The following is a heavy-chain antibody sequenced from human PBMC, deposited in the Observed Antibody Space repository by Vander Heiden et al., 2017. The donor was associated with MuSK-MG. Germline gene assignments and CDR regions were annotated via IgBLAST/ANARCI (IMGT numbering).Heavy chain of an antibody. Sequence: QVQLQESGPGLVKPSQTLSLTCTVSGGSVNSGDFHWSWIRQYPGTGLEWIGYIYYSGTTYYNPSLKSRVTISLDTSKNQLSLKLSSVTAADTAVYYCARYAHDFRWFDPWGQGALVTVSS. CDR3: ARYAHDFRWFDP. CDR1: GGSVNSGDFH. CDR2: IYYSGTT. D-gene: IGHD2-2*01. J-gene: IGHJ5*02. V-gene: IGHV4-31*03.